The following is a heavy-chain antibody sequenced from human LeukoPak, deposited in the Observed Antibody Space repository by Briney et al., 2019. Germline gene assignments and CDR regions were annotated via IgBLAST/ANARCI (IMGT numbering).Heavy chain of an antibody. D-gene: IGHD3-16*02. CDR2: ISGSGGST. CDR1: GFTFSSHA. Sequence: GGSLRLSCAASGFTFSSHAMSWVRQAPGKGLEWVSAISGSGGSTYYADSVKGRFTISRDNSKNTLYLQMNSLRAEDTAVYYCAKDGGSIFMITFGGVIDDYWGQGTLVTVSS. V-gene: IGHV3-23*01. J-gene: IGHJ4*02. CDR3: AKDGGSIFMITFGGVIDDY.